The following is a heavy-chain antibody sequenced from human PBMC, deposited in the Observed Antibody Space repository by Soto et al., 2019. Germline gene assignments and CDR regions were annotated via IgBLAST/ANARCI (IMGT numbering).Heavy chain of an antibody. CDR3: ARLFCGGNFSSISCYEDY. CDR1: GGSISSSSYY. D-gene: IGHD2-2*01. CDR2: IYHSGST. V-gene: IGHV4-39*01. Sequence: SETLSLTCIVSGGSISSSSYYWGWIRQPPGKGLEWIGSIYHSGSTYYNPSLKSRVTISVDTSKNQFSLKLSSVTAADTAVYYCARLFCGGNFSSISCYEDYWGQGTRVTVSS. J-gene: IGHJ4*02.